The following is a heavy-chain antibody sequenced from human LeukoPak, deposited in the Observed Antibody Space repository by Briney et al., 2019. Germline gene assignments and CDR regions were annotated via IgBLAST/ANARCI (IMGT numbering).Heavy chain of an antibody. J-gene: IGHJ5*02. Sequence: SETLSLTCTVSGGSITTTSTYWGWIRQPPGKGLEWIGSIYYSGTTYYNPSLKSRVTIFVDTSKNQFSLKLSSVTAADMATYYCARSIAGDGPTHNWFGPWGQGALVTVSS. D-gene: IGHD6-13*01. V-gene: IGHV4-39*01. CDR2: IYYSGTT. CDR3: ARSIAGDGPTHNWFGP. CDR1: GGSITTTSTY.